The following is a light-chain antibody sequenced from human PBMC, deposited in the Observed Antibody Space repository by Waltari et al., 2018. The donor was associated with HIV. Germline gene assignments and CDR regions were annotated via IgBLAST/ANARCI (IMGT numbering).Light chain of an antibody. CDR2: DDS. CDR1: NIGSRS. J-gene: IGLJ2*01. V-gene: IGLV3-21*02. Sequence: SYVLTQPPSVSVAPGQTARITCGGHNIGSRSVHWYLQRPGQAPVLVVSDDSDRPSGISERFSGSNSGDTATLTISRVEVGDEADYYCQVWDGSSDHGRVGGGAKLTVL. CDR3: QVWDGSSDHGR.